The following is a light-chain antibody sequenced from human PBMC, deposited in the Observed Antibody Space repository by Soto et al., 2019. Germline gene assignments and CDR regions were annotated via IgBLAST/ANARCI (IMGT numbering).Light chain of an antibody. V-gene: IGKV3-15*01. Sequence: EIVMTQSPATLSVSPGERATLSCRASQSVSSNLAWYQQKPGQTPRLLIYGASTRATGIPARFSGSGSGTEFTHTISRLQSEDFAVYYCQQYNNWPRRTFGQGTKVEIK. CDR3: QQYNNWPRRT. CDR2: GAS. J-gene: IGKJ1*01. CDR1: QSVSSN.